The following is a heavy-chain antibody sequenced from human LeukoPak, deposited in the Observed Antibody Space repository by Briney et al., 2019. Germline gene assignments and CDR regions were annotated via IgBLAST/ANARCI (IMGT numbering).Heavy chain of an antibody. CDR2: IYYSGST. V-gene: IGHV4-30-4*01. CDR3: ARGAAMARGLDY. Sequence: SETLSLTCTVSGGSLSSGDYYWSWIRQPPGKGLEWIGYIYYSGSTYYNPSLKSRVTISVDTSKNQFSLKLSSVTAADTAVYYCARGAAMARGLDYWGQGTLVTVSS. D-gene: IGHD5-18*01. J-gene: IGHJ4*02. CDR1: GGSLSSGDYY.